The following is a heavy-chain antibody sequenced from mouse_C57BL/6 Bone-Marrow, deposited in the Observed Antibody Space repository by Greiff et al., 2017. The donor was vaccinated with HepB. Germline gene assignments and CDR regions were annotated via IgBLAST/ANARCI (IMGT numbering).Heavy chain of an antibody. D-gene: IGHD2-4*01. CDR1: GFTFSDYG. CDR2: ISSGSSTI. V-gene: IGHV5-17*01. Sequence: EVKLVESGGGLVKPGGSLKLSCAASGFTFSDYGMHWVRQAPEKGLEWVAYISSGSSTIYYTDTVKGRFTITGDNATNTLFLQMTSLRSEDTAMYYCARLRLRGAMDYWGQGNSVTVSS. CDR3: ARLRLRGAMDY. J-gene: IGHJ4*01.